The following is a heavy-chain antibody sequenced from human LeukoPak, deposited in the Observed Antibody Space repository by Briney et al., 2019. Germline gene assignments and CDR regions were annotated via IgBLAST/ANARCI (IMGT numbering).Heavy chain of an antibody. CDR3: AKRLSGPWSFADY. Sequence: GGSLRLSCAASVYTFCNYRMHGLRRARGRGVGWVAFIPYDGNNKFYGDFVKGRLTISRDNSKNTLYLQMNSLSTDDRAVYYCAKRLSGPWSFADYWGQGTLVTVPS. CDR1: VYTFCNYR. V-gene: IGHV3-30*02. D-gene: IGHD1-26*01. CDR2: IPYDGNNK. J-gene: IGHJ4*02.